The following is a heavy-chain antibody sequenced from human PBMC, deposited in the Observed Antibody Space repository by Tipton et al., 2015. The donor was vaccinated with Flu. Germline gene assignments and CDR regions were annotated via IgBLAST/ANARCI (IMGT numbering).Heavy chain of an antibody. CDR1: GASIRSYY. J-gene: IGHJ4*02. Sequence: TLSLTCTVSGASIRSYYWSWIRQPPGKGLEWIGYIYYSGITNYNPSLKSRVTISVDTSKNQFSLNLSSVIAADTAMYYCARGSYGELLYFDYWGQGTLGIVSS. D-gene: IGHD1-26*01. CDR2: IYYSGIT. V-gene: IGHV4-59*01. CDR3: ARGSYGELLYFDY.